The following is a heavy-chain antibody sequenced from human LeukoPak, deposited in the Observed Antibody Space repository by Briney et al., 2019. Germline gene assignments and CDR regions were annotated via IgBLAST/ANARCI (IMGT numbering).Heavy chain of an antibody. D-gene: IGHD3-10*01. J-gene: IGHJ4*02. CDR2: IYYSGST. V-gene: IGHV4-31*03. CDR1: GGSISSGGYY. Sequence: SETLSLTCTVSGGSISSGGYYWSWIRQHPGKGLVWIGYIYYSGSTYYNPSLKSRVTISVDTSKNQFSLKLSSVTAADTAVYYCARVNPYYYGSGSYYKVIDYWGQGTLVTVSS. CDR3: ARVNPYYYGSGSYYKVIDY.